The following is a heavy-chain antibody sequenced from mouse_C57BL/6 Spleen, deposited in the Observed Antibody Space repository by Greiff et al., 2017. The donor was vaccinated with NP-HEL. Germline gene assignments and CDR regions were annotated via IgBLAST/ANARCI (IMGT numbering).Heavy chain of an antibody. V-gene: IGHV5-12*01. Sequence: DVKLVESGGGLVQPGGSLKLSCAASGFTFSDYYMYWVRQTPEKRLEWVAYISNGGGSTYYPDTVKGRFTISRDNAKNTLYLQMSRLKSEDTAMYYCARQRTGTSWYFDVWGTGTTVTVSS. CDR1: GFTFSDYY. D-gene: IGHD4-1*01. CDR3: ARQRTGTSWYFDV. CDR2: ISNGGGST. J-gene: IGHJ1*03.